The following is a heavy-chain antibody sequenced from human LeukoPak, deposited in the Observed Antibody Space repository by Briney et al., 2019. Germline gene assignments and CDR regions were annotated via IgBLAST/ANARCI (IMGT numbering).Heavy chain of an antibody. Sequence: PSETLSLTCAVYGGSFSGYYWSWIRQPPGKGLEWIGEINHSGSTNYNPSLKSRVTISVDTSKNQFSLKLSSVTAADTAVYYCARCGYYDSSGYYYVGEACHFDYWGQGTLVTVSS. D-gene: IGHD3-22*01. CDR3: ARCGYYDSSGYYYVGEACHFDY. J-gene: IGHJ4*02. CDR1: GGSFSGYY. CDR2: INHSGST. V-gene: IGHV4-34*01.